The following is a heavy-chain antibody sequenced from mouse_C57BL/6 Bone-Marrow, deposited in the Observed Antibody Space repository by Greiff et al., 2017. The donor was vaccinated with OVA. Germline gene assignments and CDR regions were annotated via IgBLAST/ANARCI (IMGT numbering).Heavy chain of an antibody. CDR3: TLYYFDY. CDR1: GFNIKDDY. Sequence: EVQLQQSGAELVRPGASVKLSCTASGFNIKDDYMHWVKQRPEQGLEWIGWIDPENGDTEYASKFQGKATITADTASNTAYLQLSSLTSEDTAVYYGTLYYFDYWGQGTTLTVSS. V-gene: IGHV14-4*01. CDR2: IDPENGDT. J-gene: IGHJ2*01.